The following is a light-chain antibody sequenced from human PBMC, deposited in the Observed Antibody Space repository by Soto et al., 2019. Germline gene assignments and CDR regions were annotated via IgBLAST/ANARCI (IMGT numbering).Light chain of an antibody. CDR3: QHLNNYPPFT. Sequence: IQLTRSPSSLSPSLGDRFSITCRASRAIKTYLAGYQQKQGKAPKLLISGTFTLQSGVPSRFNGSGSGTDFTLTISRLQPEDFATYYCQHLNNYPPFTFGPGTKVDIK. CDR2: GTF. CDR1: RAIKTY. J-gene: IGKJ3*01. V-gene: IGKV1-9*01.